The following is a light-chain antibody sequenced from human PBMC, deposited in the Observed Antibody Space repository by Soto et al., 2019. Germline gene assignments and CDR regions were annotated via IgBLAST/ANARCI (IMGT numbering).Light chain of an antibody. CDR2: DAS. J-gene: IGKJ1*01. Sequence: EMQLTQSPSSLSAAAGERVTLSCRASQGVSSCLAWYQQKPGKAPKLLIYDASSRQTGVPSRFSGSGSGTDITLTISSLQPEDFAVYYCQQPSSSPQTFGQGNKVEIK. CDR3: QQPSSSPQT. CDR1: QGVSSC. V-gene: IGKV1-12*01.